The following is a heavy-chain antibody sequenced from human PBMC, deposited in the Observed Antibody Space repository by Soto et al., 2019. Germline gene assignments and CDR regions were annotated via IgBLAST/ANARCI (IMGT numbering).Heavy chain of an antibody. J-gene: IGHJ4*02. CDR2: ISYDGSNK. CDR1: GFTFSSYA. CDR3: AKGRVEMATIDPFDY. V-gene: IGHV3-30-3*01. D-gene: IGHD5-12*01. Sequence: QVQLVESGGGVVQPGRSLRLSCAASGFTFSSYAMHWVRQAPGKGLEWVAVISYDGSNKYYADSVKGRFTISRDNSKNTLYLQMNSLRAEDTAVYYCAKGRVEMATIDPFDYWGQGTLVTVSS.